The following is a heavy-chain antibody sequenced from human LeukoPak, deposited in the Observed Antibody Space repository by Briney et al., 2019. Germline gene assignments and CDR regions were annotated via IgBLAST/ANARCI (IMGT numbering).Heavy chain of an antibody. CDR2: ISGSGDDT. CDR3: ARDPRTVRI. D-gene: IGHD1-1*01. V-gene: IGHV3-11*06. Sequence: GGSLRLSCAASGFTFTDSYMTWVRQAPGKGLEWLSYISGSGDDTNYADSVRGRFTISRDNAKNSLYLQMNSLRVEDTAVYYCARDPRTVRIWGQGTLVTVSS. CDR1: GFTFTDSY. J-gene: IGHJ4*02.